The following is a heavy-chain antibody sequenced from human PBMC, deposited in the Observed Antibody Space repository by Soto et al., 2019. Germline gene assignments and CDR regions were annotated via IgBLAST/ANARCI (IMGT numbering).Heavy chain of an antibody. CDR2: ISAYNGNT. V-gene: IGHV1-18*01. Sequence: VASVKVSCKASGYTFTSYGISWVRQAPGQGLEWMGWISAYNGNTNYAQKLQGRVTMTTDTSTSTAYMELRSLRSDDTAVYYCASSAVAGTYYYYGMDVWGQGTTVTVSS. D-gene: IGHD6-19*01. CDR1: GYTFTSYG. J-gene: IGHJ6*02. CDR3: ASSAVAGTYYYYGMDV.